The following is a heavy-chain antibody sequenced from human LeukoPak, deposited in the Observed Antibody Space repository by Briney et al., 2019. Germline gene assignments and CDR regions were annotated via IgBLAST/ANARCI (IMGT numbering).Heavy chain of an antibody. J-gene: IGHJ4*02. V-gene: IGHV3-30*04. D-gene: IGHD3-3*01. Sequence: GGSLRLSCAASGFTFSSYAIHWVRQAPGKGLEWVAAISYDGSNKYYADSVKGRFTISRDNSKNTLYLQMNSLRAEDTAMYYYARGSLRFLEWLFHLWGQGTLVTVSS. CDR3: ARGSLRFLEWLFHL. CDR2: ISYDGSNK. CDR1: GFTFSSYA.